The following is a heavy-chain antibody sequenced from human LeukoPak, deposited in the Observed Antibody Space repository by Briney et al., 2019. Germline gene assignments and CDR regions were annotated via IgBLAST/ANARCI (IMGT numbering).Heavy chain of an antibody. CDR3: ARHLTY. J-gene: IGHJ4*02. CDR1: GGSISSSSYY. D-gene: IGHD3-9*01. CDR2: IYYSGST. V-gene: IGHV4-39*01. Sequence: SETLSLTCTVSGGSISSSSYYWGWFRQPPGTGLEWIGSIYYSGSTYYNPSLKSRVTISVDTSKNQFSLKLSSVTAADTAVYYCARHLTYWGQGTLVTVSS.